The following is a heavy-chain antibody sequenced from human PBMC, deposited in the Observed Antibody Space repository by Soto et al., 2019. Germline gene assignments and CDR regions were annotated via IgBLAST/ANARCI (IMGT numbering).Heavy chain of an antibody. CDR2: IIPIFGTA. D-gene: IGHD1-7*01. CDR3: AGVTRGITGTTLDY. J-gene: IGHJ4*02. Sequence: SVKVSCKASGGTFSSYAISWVRQAPGQGLEWMGGIIPIFGTANYAQKFQGRVTITADESTSTAYVELSSLRSEDTAVYYCAGVTRGITGTTLDYWGQGTLVTVSS. V-gene: IGHV1-69*13. CDR1: GGTFSSYA.